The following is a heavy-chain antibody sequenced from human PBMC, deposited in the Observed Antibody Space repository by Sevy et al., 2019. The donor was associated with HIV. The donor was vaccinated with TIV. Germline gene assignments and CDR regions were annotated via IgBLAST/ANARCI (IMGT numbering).Heavy chain of an antibody. D-gene: IGHD2-15*01. J-gene: IGHJ4*02. CDR1: GFDIRSNY. CDR3: ASEYCSRGSCFFDY. Sequence: GGSLRLSCVVSGFDIRSNYMSWVRQAPGKGLEWVSHIYAGGTAYYADSVKGRCTFSRDDSKNTVSLQMGSLRVEDSAVYYCASEYCSRGSCFFDYWGQGIQVTVSS. V-gene: IGHV3-53*01. CDR2: IYAGGTA.